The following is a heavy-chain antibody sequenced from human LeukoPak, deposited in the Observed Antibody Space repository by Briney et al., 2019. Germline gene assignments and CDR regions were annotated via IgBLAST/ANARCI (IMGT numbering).Heavy chain of an antibody. CDR2: ISAYNGNT. Sequence: ASVKVSCKASGYTFTSYGISWVRQAPGQGLEWMGWISAYNGNTNYAQKLQGRVTMTTDTSTSTAYMELRSLRSDDTAVYYCARGDYYDSSGYSGEDYWGQGTLVTVSS. D-gene: IGHD3-22*01. CDR1: GYTFTSYG. V-gene: IGHV1-18*01. CDR3: ARGDYYDSSGYSGEDY. J-gene: IGHJ4*02.